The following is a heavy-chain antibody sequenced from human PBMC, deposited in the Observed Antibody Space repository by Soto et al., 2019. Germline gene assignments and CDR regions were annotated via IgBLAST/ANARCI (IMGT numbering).Heavy chain of an antibody. D-gene: IGHD6-13*01. CDR3: ARVRGIAARRPSYYMDV. J-gene: IGHJ6*03. Sequence: PGGSLRLSCAASGFTISSYSMNWVRQAPGKGLEWVSYISSSSSTIYYADSVKGRFTISRDNAKNSLYLRMNSLRAEDTAVYYCARVRGIAARRPSYYMDVWGKGTTVTVSS. CDR2: ISSSSSTI. V-gene: IGHV3-48*01. CDR1: GFTISSYS.